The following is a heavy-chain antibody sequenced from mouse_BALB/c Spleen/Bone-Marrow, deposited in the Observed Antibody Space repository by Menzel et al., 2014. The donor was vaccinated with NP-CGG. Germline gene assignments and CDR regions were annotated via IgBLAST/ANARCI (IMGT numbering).Heavy chain of an antibody. CDR1: GYTFTSYT. J-gene: IGHJ3*01. CDR3: ARAAYYRYAEGAWFAY. D-gene: IGHD2-14*01. CDR2: INPSSGYT. V-gene: IGHV1-4*01. Sequence: QVQLQQSGAELARPGASVKMSCKASGYTFTSYTMHWVKQRPGQGLEWIGYINPSSGYTNYNQKLKDKATLTVDKSSSTAYMQLSSLTSEYSAVYYCARAAYYRYAEGAWFAYWGQGTLVTVSA.